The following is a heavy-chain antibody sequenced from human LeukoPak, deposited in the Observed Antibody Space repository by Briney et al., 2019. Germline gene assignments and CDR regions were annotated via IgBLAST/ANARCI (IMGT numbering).Heavy chain of an antibody. CDR3: TTDIVVVPAVDLN. J-gene: IGHJ4*02. V-gene: IGHV4-39*07. D-gene: IGHD2-2*01. Sequence: PSETLSLTCTVSGGSISSSSYYWGWIRQPPGKGLEWIGSIYYSESTYYNPSLKSRVTISVDTSKNQFSLKLSSVTAEDTAVYYCTTDIVVVPAVDLNWGQGTLVTVSS. CDR2: IYYSEST. CDR1: GGSISSSSYY.